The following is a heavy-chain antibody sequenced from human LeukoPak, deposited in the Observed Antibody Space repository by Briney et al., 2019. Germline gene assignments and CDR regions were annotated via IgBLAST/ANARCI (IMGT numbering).Heavy chain of an antibody. Sequence: PGGSLRLSCAASGFTFSSYAMSWVRQAPGKGLEWVSAISGSGGSTYYADSVKGRFTISRDNFKNTLYLQMNSLRAEDTAVYYCAKDSSSSWAFDIWGQGTMVTVSS. J-gene: IGHJ3*02. CDR3: AKDSSSSWAFDI. CDR2: ISGSGGST. CDR1: GFTFSSYA. V-gene: IGHV3-23*01. D-gene: IGHD6-6*01.